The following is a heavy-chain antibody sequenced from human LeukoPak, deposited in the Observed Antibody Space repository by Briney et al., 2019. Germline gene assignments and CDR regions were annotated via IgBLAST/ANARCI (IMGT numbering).Heavy chain of an antibody. CDR1: GYTLTELS. CDR2: MNPNSGNT. V-gene: IGHV1-24*01. Sequence: GASVKVSCKVSGYTLTELSMHWVRQATGQGLEWMGWMNPNSGNTGYAQKFQGRVTMTEDTSTDTAYMELSSLRSEDTAVYYCATWGKYDSSGYYAFDIWGQGTMVTVSS. J-gene: IGHJ3*02. CDR3: ATWGKYDSSGYYAFDI. D-gene: IGHD3-22*01.